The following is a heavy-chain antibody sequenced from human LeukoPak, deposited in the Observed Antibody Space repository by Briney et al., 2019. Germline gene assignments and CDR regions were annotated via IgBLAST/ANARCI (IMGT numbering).Heavy chain of an antibody. CDR3: ARDFHRRLYDSSGYYLY. J-gene: IGHJ4*02. CDR2: IKEDGSEK. D-gene: IGHD3-22*01. V-gene: IGHV3-7*01. Sequence: GGSLRLSCAASGFTFSRYWMSWVRQTPGKGLEWVANIKEDGSEKYYVDSVKGRFTISRDNAKNSLYLQMNSLRAEDTAVYYCARDFHRRLYDSSGYYLYWGQGTLVTVSS. CDR1: GFTFSRYW.